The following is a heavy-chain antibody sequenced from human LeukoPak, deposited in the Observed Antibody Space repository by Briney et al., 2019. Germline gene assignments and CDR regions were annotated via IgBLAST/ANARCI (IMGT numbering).Heavy chain of an antibody. V-gene: IGHV3-53*01. J-gene: IGHJ4*02. D-gene: IGHD5-18*01. Sequence: GGSLRLSCAASGFTVSSNYMSWVRQAPEKGLEWVSVIYTSGSTYYTDSAKGRFTISRDNSKNTLYLQMNSLRPEDTAMYYCARDLAAMAPGGYWGQGTLVTVSS. CDR3: ARDLAAMAPGGY. CDR2: IYTSGST. CDR1: GFTVSSNY.